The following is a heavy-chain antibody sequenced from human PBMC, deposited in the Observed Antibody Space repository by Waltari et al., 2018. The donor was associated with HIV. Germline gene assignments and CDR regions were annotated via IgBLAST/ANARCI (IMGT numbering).Heavy chain of an antibody. D-gene: IGHD3-22*01. CDR2: INGGTTGT. CDR1: GVIFRSIV. CDR3: AKDRSYDSSGYFDY. Sequence: EVQLLASGGDLHTPGGSLILSCAASGVIFRSIVMRWVRQAPGRGLEWVSSINGGTTGTFYAYSVKGRFTISRDSSKNTLYLQMNSLRAEDTAVYYCAKDRSYDSSGYFDYWGEGTLVTVSS. V-gene: IGHV3-23*01. J-gene: IGHJ4*02.